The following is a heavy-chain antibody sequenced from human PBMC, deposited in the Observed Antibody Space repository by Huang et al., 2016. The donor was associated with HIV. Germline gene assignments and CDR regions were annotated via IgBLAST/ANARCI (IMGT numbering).Heavy chain of an antibody. D-gene: IGHD6-19*01. Sequence: QVQLVESGGGVVQPGRSLRLSCAASGFTFSNYAMHWVGQAPGKGLEWVAVISYDGSNKYYTDSVKGRFTISRDNSKNALYLQMNSLRAEDTAVYYCARRAVAGIYYYYYMDVWGKGTTVTVSS. V-gene: IGHV3-30-3*01. CDR3: ARRAVAGIYYYYYMDV. CDR2: ISYDGSNK. CDR1: GFTFSNYA. J-gene: IGHJ6*03.